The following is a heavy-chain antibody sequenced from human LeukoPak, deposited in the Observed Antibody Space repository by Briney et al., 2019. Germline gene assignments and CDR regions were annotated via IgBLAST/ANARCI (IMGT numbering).Heavy chain of an antibody. CDR1: GGSISSGGYY. V-gene: IGHV4-61*08. J-gene: IGHJ2*01. Sequence: PSETLSLTCTVSGGSISSGGYYWSWIRQPPGKGLEWIGYIYYSGSTNYNPSLKSRVTVSVDTSKNQFSLKLSSVTAADTAVYYCARLGTVVVVAANSYFDLWGRGTLVTVSS. CDR3: ARLGTVVVVAANSYFDL. CDR2: IYYSGST. D-gene: IGHD2-15*01.